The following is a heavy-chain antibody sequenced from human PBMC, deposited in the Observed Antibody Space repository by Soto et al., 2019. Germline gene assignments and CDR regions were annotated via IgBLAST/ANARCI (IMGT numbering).Heavy chain of an antibody. Sequence: ASVKVSCKASGYTFTSSGISWLRQAPGQGLEWMGWISTYNGDTNDAPKFQDRVTMTIDRSTSTAYMELSSLRSEDTAVYYCARDGAAAGFDPWGQGTLVTVSS. J-gene: IGHJ5*02. CDR2: ISTYNGDT. CDR3: ARDGAAAGFDP. V-gene: IGHV1-18*01. D-gene: IGHD6-13*01. CDR1: GYTFTSSG.